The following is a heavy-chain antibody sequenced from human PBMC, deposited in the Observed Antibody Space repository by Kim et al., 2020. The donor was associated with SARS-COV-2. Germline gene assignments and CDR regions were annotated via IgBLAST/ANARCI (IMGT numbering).Heavy chain of an antibody. CDR3: ARDRGVSVGDYVRGYYYYGMDV. V-gene: IGHV3-21*01. CDR1: GFTFSSYS. Sequence: GGSLRLSCAASGFTFSSYSMNWVRQAPGKGLEWVSSISSSSSYIYYADSVKGRFTISRDNAKNSLYLQMNSLRAEDTAVYYCARDRGVSVGDYVRGYYYYGMDVWGQGTTVTVSS. D-gene: IGHD4-17*01. CDR2: ISSSSSYI. J-gene: IGHJ6*02.